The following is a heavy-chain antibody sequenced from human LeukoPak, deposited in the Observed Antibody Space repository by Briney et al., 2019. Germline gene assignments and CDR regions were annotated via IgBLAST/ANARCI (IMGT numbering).Heavy chain of an antibody. CDR3: AREREGVSSSGNYYYYYMDV. J-gene: IGHJ6*03. CDR1: GFTFSSNG. V-gene: IGHV3-30*02. D-gene: IGHD6-6*01. CDR2: IRSDGSNT. Sequence: GGSLRLSCAASGFTFSSNGMHWVRQAPGKGLEWVTFIRSDGSNTYYADSVKGRFTISRDNSKNTLYLQMNSLRAEDTAVYYCAREREGVSSSGNYYYYYMDVWGKGTTVTVSS.